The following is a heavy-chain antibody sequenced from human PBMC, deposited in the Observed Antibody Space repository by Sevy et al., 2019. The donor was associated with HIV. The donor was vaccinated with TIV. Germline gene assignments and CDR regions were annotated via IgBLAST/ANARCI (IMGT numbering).Heavy chain of an antibody. CDR3: ARGGCSSTSCYSDDYYYYYGMDV. J-gene: IGHJ6*02. Sequence: SETLSLTCTVSGGSISSYYWSWIRQPPGKGLEWIGYIYYSGSTNYNPSLKSRVTISVDTSKNQLSLKLSYVTAADTAVYYCARGGCSSTSCYSDDYYYYYGMDVWGQGTTVTVSS. D-gene: IGHD2-2*01. CDR1: GGSISSYY. V-gene: IGHV4-59*01. CDR2: IYYSGST.